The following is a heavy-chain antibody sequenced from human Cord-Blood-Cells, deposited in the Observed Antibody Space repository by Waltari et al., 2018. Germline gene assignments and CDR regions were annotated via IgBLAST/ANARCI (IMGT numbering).Heavy chain of an antibody. CDR2: IYPSGST. J-gene: IGHJ2*01. V-gene: IGHV4-4*07. Sequence: QVQLQESGPGLVKPSETLSLTCTVSGGSISSYYWSCIRQPAGKGLEWIGRIYPSGSTNYHPSLKSRVTMSVDTSKNQFSLKLSSVTAADTAVYYCARDGSWYWYFDLWGRGTLVTVSS. CDR3: ARDGSWYWYFDL. D-gene: IGHD6-13*01. CDR1: GGSISSYY.